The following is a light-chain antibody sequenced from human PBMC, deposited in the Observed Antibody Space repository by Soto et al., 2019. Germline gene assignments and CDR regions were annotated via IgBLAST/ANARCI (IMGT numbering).Light chain of an antibody. Sequence: ENVLTQSPGTLSLSPWERATLSCRASQSVSSNFLAWYQQKPGRALRLLIDGASTRATGIPDRFSGSGSGTDFTLTISRLEPEDVAVYYCQQYEAVVTFGQGTKVDIK. CDR1: QSVSSNF. CDR2: GAS. V-gene: IGKV3-20*01. CDR3: QQYEAVVT. J-gene: IGKJ1*01.